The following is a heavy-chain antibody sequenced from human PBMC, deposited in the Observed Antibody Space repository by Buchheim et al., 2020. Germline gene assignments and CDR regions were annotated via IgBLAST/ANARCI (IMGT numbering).Heavy chain of an antibody. V-gene: IGHV3-74*01. CDR2: LNSDGSST. J-gene: IGHJ4*02. Sequence: EVQLVESGGGLVQPGGSLRLSCAASGFTFSSYWMHWLRQAPGKGLVWVSGLNSDGSSTRYADSVKGRFTISRANAKTPRYLQMSSLRAEDTAVYYCARSGYVDYWGQGTL. D-gene: IGHD3-22*01. CDR3: ARSGYVDY. CDR1: GFTFSSYW.